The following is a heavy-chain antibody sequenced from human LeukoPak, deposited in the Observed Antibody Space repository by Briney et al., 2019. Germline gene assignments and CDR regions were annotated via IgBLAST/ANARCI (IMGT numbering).Heavy chain of an antibody. J-gene: IGHJ4*02. CDR1: GFTFSSYW. CDR3: AKDTSRYSGSNEVFDY. Sequence: GGSLRLSCAASGFTFSSYWMHWVRQDPGKGLVWVSRINSDGSSISYADSVKGRFTISRDNAKNTLYLQMNSLRAEDTAVYYCAKDTSRYSGSNEVFDYWGQGTLVTVSS. CDR2: INSDGSSI. D-gene: IGHD1-26*01. V-gene: IGHV3-74*01.